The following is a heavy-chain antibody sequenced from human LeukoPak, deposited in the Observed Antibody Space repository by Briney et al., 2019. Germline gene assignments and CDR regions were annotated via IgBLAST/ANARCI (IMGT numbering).Heavy chain of an antibody. D-gene: IGHD3-9*01. Sequence: PGGSLRLSCAASGFIFSTYSMNWVRQAPGKGLEWVSSIRSSSTYTYYADSVKGRFTISRDNAKNSLYLQMNGLRAEDTAVYYCARDTYDILTGYYKWAFDIWGQGTMVTVSS. J-gene: IGHJ3*02. CDR1: GFIFSTYS. CDR2: IRSSSTYT. CDR3: ARDTYDILTGYYKWAFDI. V-gene: IGHV3-21*01.